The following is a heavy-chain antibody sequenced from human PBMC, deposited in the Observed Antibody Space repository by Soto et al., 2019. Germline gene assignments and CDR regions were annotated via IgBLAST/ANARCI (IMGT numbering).Heavy chain of an antibody. V-gene: IGHV4-59*08. Sequence: SETLSLTCTVSGGSISSYYWSWSRQLPGKGLEWIGCLYYSGSTNYNPSLKSRVTISVDTSKNQFSLKLSSVTAADTAVYYCARLTPQWPYFDFWGQGTLVTVSS. D-gene: IGHD6-19*01. CDR3: ARLTPQWPYFDF. CDR1: GGSISSYY. J-gene: IGHJ4*02. CDR2: LYYSGST.